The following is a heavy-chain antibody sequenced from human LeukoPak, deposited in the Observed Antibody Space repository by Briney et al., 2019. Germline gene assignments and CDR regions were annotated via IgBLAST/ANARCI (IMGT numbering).Heavy chain of an antibody. J-gene: IGHJ4*02. V-gene: IGHV1-69*13. CDR3: AFLAHIVTTTRGDFDY. D-gene: IGHD5-12*01. CDR2: IIPIFGTA. Sequence: SVKVSCKASGGTFSSYAISWVRQAPGQGLEWMGGIIPIFGTAKYAQKFQGGVTITADESTSTAYLELNSLRSEDTAVYYCAFLAHIVTTTRGDFDYWGQGTLVTVSS. CDR1: GGTFSSYA.